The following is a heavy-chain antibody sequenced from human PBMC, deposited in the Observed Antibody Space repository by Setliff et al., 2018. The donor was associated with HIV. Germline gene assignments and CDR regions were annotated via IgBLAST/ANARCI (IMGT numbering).Heavy chain of an antibody. CDR3: ATQRDIVMVPGQGGFDI. V-gene: IGHV1-18*01. CDR1: PYTFSSYV. J-gene: IGHJ3*02. CDR2: ISVYNGNT. Sequence: ASVKVSCKASPYTFSSYVINWVRQAPGQGLEWVGRISVYNGNTIYAQKLQGRVIMTTDTSTSTAYMELRSLRSDDTAMYYCATQRDIVMVPGQGGFDIWAQGTMVTVSS. D-gene: IGHD2-2*01.